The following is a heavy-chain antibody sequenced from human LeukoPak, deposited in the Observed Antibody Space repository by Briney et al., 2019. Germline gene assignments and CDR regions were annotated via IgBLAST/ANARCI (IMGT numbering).Heavy chain of an antibody. CDR2: ISWDGGST. Sequence: GGSLRLSCAASGFTFDDYTMHWVRQAPGKGLEWVSLISWDGGSTYYADSVKGRFTISRDNSKNSLYLQMNSLRTEDTALYYCAKGAGRTTVTLLFDYWGQGTLVTVSS. D-gene: IGHD4-17*01. CDR1: GFTFDDYT. CDR3: AKGAGRTTVTLLFDY. V-gene: IGHV3-43*01. J-gene: IGHJ4*02.